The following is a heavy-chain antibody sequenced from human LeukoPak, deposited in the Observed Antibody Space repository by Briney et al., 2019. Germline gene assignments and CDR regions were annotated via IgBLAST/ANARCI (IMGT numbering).Heavy chain of an antibody. CDR1: GFTFSSYA. Sequence: GGSRRLSCAASGFTFSSYAMSWVRQAPGKGLEWVSAISGSGGSTYYADSVKGRFTISRDNSKNTLYLQMNSLRAEDTAVYYCARGLLRYSSSWYLDYWGQGTLVTVSS. D-gene: IGHD6-13*01. J-gene: IGHJ4*02. V-gene: IGHV3-23*01. CDR3: ARGLLRYSSSWYLDY. CDR2: ISGSGGST.